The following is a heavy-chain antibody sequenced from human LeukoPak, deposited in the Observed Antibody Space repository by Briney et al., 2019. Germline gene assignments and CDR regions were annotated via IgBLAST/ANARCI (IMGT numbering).Heavy chain of an antibody. V-gene: IGHV4-59*12. D-gene: IGHD2-15*01. CDR3: ARVRCSGGSCPYYYYYYYMDV. CDR1: SGSISSYY. Sequence: SETLSLTCTVSSGSISSYYWSWIRQPPGKGLEWLGYIYYSGSTNYNPSLKSRVTISVDTSKNQFSLKLRFVTAADTAVYYCARVRCSGGSCPYYYYYYYMDVWGKGTTVTVSS. CDR2: IYYSGST. J-gene: IGHJ6*03.